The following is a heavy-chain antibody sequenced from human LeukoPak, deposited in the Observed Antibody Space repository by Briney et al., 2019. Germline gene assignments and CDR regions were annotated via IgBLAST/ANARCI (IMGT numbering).Heavy chain of an antibody. Sequence: SETLSLTCTVSGGSISSSSYYWGWIRQPPGKGLEWIGSIYYSGSTYYNPSLKSRVTISVDTSKNQFSLRLNSVTAADTAVYYCARNNRPPTLHWFDPWGQGTLVTVSS. CDR2: IYYSGST. CDR3: ARNNRPPTLHWFDP. CDR1: GGSISSSSYY. J-gene: IGHJ5*02. D-gene: IGHD2/OR15-2a*01. V-gene: IGHV4-39*07.